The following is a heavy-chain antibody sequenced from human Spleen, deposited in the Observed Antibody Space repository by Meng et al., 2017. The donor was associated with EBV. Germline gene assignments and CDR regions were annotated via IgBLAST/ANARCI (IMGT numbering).Heavy chain of an antibody. CDR1: GYTFSSYY. J-gene: IGHJ4*02. CDR2: IHPGGGST. CDR3: AREGVVIAQDY. V-gene: IGHV1-46*01. D-gene: IGHD2-21*01. Sequence: QVQLVQLGAGVKKPGASVKVSCKASGYTFSSYYLHWVRQAPGQGLEWMGIIHPGGGSTSYAQKFLGRVTMTRDTSTSTVYMELSNLRYEDTAVYYCAREGVVIAQDYWGQGTLVTVSS.